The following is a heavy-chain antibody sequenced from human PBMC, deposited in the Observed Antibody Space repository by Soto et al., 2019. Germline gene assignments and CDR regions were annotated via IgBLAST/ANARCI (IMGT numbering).Heavy chain of an antibody. CDR3: AKDGGEGWRTWIAAPKWGYFYMDV. CDR2: ISYDGSNK. J-gene: IGHJ6*03. CDR1: GFTFSSYG. D-gene: IGHD6-13*01. Sequence: GGSLRLSCAASGFTFSSYGMHWVRQAPGKGLEWVAVISYDGSNKYYADSVKGRFTISRDNSKNTLYLQMNSLRAEDTAVYYCAKDGGEGWRTWIAAPKWGYFYMDVWGKGTTVTVSS. V-gene: IGHV3-30*18.